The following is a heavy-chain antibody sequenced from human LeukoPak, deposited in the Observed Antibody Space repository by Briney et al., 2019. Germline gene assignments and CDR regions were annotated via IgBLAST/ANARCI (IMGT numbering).Heavy chain of an antibody. Sequence: SETLSLTCTVSGGSISSYYWSWIRQPPGKGLEWIGYIYYSGSTNYNPSLKSRVTISVDTSKNQFSLKLSSVTAADTAVYYCAREGTWMRGWFDPWGQGTLVTVSS. CDR2: IYYSGST. V-gene: IGHV4-59*01. D-gene: IGHD5-12*01. J-gene: IGHJ5*02. CDR3: AREGTWMRGWFDP. CDR1: GGSISSYY.